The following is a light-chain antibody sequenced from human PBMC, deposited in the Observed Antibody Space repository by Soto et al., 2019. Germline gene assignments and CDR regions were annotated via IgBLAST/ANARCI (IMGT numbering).Light chain of an antibody. CDR3: QQYDSSLTWT. CDR2: GAS. J-gene: IGKJ1*01. CDR1: QSVSSSY. Sequence: EIVLTQSPGTLSLSPGERATLSCRASQSVSSSYLAWYQQKPGQAPRLLIYGASSRATGIPDRLSGSGSGTDMTRTISRLEPEEFAVYYCQQYDSSLTWTFGQGTKVEIK. V-gene: IGKV3-20*01.